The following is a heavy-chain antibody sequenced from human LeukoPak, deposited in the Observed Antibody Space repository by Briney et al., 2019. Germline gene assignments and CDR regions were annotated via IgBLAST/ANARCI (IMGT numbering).Heavy chain of an antibody. CDR2: ISGSGTNI. J-gene: IGHJ4*02. CDR3: ARDATRGGDNDY. D-gene: IGHD2-21*02. CDR1: GFTFSDYH. Sequence: GGSLRLSCAASGFTFSDYHMSWIRQAPGKGLEWISYISGSGTNIHYTDSVKGRFTVSRDNAKNSLYLQMNSLRAEDTAVYYCARDATRGGDNDYWGQGTRVIVSS. V-gene: IGHV3-11*04.